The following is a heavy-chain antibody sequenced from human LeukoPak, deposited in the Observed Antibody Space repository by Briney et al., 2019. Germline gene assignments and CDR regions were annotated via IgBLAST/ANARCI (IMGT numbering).Heavy chain of an antibody. Sequence: GGSLRLSCAASGFPFSTHSLNWVRQAPGKGLEWVSSISAGGDFVYYGDSVKGRFTMSRDNAKNMLYLQMNSLRDEDTAVYFCARDHDAVGTTIDHWGQGTLVTVSS. J-gene: IGHJ4*02. CDR2: ISAGGDFV. CDR3: ARDHDAVGTTIDH. D-gene: IGHD1-14*01. CDR1: GFPFSTHS. V-gene: IGHV3-21*06.